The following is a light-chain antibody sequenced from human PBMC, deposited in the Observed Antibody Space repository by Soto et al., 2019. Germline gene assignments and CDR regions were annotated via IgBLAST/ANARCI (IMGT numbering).Light chain of an antibody. Sequence: PGDRVTLSCRASQRVSSSYLTWYQQKPGQAPRLLIYGASTRATGIPARFSGSGSGTDFTLTISSLQPEDFAVFYCQQDYNLPTFGGGTKVEIK. CDR3: QQDYNLPT. CDR1: QRVSSSY. V-gene: IGKV3D-7*01. J-gene: IGKJ4*01. CDR2: GAS.